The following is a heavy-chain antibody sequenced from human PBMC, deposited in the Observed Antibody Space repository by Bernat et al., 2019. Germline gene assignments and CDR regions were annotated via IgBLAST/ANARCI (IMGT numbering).Heavy chain of an antibody. CDR3: ARGGGGGYHY. J-gene: IGHJ4*02. CDR1: GYTFTSYA. D-gene: IGHD2-15*01. Sequence: QVQLVQSGAEVKKPGASVKVSCKASGYTFTSYAMHWVRQAPGQRLEWMGWINAGNGNTKYSQKLQGRVTITRDTSASTAYMELSSLRSEDTAVYYCARGGGGGYHYWGQGTLVTVSS. CDR2: INAGNGNT. V-gene: IGHV1-3*01.